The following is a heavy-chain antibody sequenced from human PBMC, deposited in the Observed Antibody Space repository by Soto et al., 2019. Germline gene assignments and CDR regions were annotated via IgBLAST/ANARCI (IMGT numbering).Heavy chain of an antibody. Sequence: GGSLRLSCAASGFTFSSYCMHWVRQDPGKGLEWVAVISYDGSNQYYADSVKGRFTISRDNSKNTLYLQMNSLRAEDTAVYYSAKVAVVAATIHYYYYYGMDVWGQGATVTVSS. CDR2: ISYDGSNQ. CDR3: AKVAVVAATIHYYYYYGMDV. D-gene: IGHD2-15*01. J-gene: IGHJ6*02. CDR1: GFTFSSYC. V-gene: IGHV3-30*18.